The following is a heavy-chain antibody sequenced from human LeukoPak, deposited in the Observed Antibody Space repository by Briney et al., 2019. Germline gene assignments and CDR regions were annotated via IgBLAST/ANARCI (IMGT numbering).Heavy chain of an antibody. J-gene: IGHJ4*02. CDR2: INWNGGST. V-gene: IGHV3-20*04. Sequence: GGSLRLSCAASGFTFDDYGVSWVRQAPGKGLEWVSGINWNGGSTGYADSVKGRFTISRDNAKNSLYLQMNSLRAEDTALYYCARDKGIAARRPLYFDYWGQGTLVNVSS. D-gene: IGHD6-6*01. CDR1: GFTFDDYG. CDR3: ARDKGIAARRPLYFDY.